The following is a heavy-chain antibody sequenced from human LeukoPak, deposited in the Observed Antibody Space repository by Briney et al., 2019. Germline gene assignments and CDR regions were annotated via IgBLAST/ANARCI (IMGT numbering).Heavy chain of an antibody. CDR2: ISWNSGSI. D-gene: IGHD1-26*01. J-gene: IGHJ4*02. V-gene: IGHV3-9*01. Sequence: GGSLRLSCAASGFTFDDYAMHWVRQAPGKGLEWVSGISWNSGSIGYADSVKGRFTISRDNAKNSLYLQMNSLRAEDTALYYCAKATRSYQAYRFDYWGQGTLVTVSS. CDR3: AKATRSYQAYRFDY. CDR1: GFTFDDYA.